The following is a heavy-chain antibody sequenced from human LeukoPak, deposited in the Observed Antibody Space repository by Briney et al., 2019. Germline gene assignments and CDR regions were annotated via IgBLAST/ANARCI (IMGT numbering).Heavy chain of an antibody. V-gene: IGHV3-21*01. CDR2: ITTSSSYI. CDR1: RFSFGSYD. D-gene: IGHD2-2*01. J-gene: IGHJ6*02. CDR3: ASHIVVVTAIRYYAMDV. Sequence: GGSLRLSCAASRFSFGSYDMNWVGQAQGKGLEWVSSITTSSSYIYYADSVKGRFTVSRDNAKNSLYLQMNSLRAEDTAVYYCASHIVVVTAIRYYAMDVWGQGTTVTVSS.